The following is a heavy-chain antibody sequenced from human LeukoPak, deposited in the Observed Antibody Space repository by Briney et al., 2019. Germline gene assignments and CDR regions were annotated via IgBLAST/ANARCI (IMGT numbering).Heavy chain of an antibody. V-gene: IGHV1-18*01. J-gene: IGHJ4*02. D-gene: IGHD5-12*01. CDR3: ARDPGRDGYNQDY. Sequence: ASVKVSCKASGYAFITYGITWVRQAPGQGREWMGWISAYNGNTNYAQKLQGRVTMTTDTSTSTAYMELRSLRSDDTAVYYCARDPGRDGYNQDYWGQGTLVTVSS. CDR2: ISAYNGNT. CDR1: GYAFITYG.